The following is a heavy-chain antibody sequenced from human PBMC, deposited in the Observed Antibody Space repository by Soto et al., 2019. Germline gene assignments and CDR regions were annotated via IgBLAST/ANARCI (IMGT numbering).Heavy chain of an antibody. CDR2: IIPIFGTA. CDR3: ARVERTTVSTAAY. D-gene: IGHD4-17*01. J-gene: IGHJ4*02. V-gene: IGHV1-69*12. CDR1: GGTFNSYA. Sequence: QVQLVQSGAEVKKHGSSVKVSCKASGGTFNSYAINWVRQAPGQGLEWMGGIIPIFGTANYAQKFQGRVTITADESTSTASMELSSLRSEDTAVYYCARVERTTVSTAAYWGQGTLVTVSS.